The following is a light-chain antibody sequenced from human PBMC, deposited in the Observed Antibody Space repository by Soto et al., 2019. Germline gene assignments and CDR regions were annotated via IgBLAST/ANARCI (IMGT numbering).Light chain of an antibody. CDR3: QQYNGWPPHT. CDR2: RAS. V-gene: IGKV3-15*01. Sequence: EIVVTQSPATLSVSPGERATLSCRASQSVSNMLAWYQQKPGQAPRLLIYRASTRATGIPARFSGSGSGTEFTLTISSLQSEEFAIDYCQQYNGWPPHTFGQGTKLEIK. J-gene: IGKJ2*01. CDR1: QSVSNM.